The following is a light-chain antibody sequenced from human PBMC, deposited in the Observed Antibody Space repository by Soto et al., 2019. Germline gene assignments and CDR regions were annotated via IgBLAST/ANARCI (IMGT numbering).Light chain of an antibody. J-gene: IGKJ1*01. CDR1: QSVSSN. Sequence: ILMTQSPTILSESPGERATLSCSASQSVSSNLAWYQQKPGQPPRLLMYGVYTRAPGTPARFSGSGSGTEFTLTISSLQSEDSAVYYCQQYDKLPPRTFGQG. V-gene: IGKV3D-15*01. CDR3: QQYDKLPPRT. CDR2: GVY.